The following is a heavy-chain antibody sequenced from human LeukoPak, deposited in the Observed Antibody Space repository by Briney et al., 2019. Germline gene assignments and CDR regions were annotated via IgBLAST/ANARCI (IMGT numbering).Heavy chain of an antibody. CDR2: ISYDGNKK. Sequence: GALRLSCAASGFTFSSYGMHWVRQAPGKGLEWVAVISYDGNKKYYADSVKGRFTISRDNSKNSLYLQMSSLRAEDTAVYYCARPAAWSYCGGDCYDDYWGQGTLVTVSS. CDR3: ARPAAWSYCGGDCYDDY. CDR1: GFTFSSYG. J-gene: IGHJ4*02. D-gene: IGHD2-21*01. V-gene: IGHV3-33*05.